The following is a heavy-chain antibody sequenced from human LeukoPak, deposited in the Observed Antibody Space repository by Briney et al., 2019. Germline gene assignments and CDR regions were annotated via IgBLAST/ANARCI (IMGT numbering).Heavy chain of an antibody. CDR3: AKPPYGSGSYEYFDY. D-gene: IGHD3-10*01. CDR1: GFTFSSYA. Sequence: GGSLRLSCAASGFTFSSYAMSWVRQAPGKGLEWVSAISGSGGSTYYADSVKGRFTISRDNSKNTLYLQMNSLRAEDTAVYYCAKPPYGSGSYEYFDYWGQGTLVTVPS. J-gene: IGHJ4*02. V-gene: IGHV3-23*01. CDR2: ISGSGGST.